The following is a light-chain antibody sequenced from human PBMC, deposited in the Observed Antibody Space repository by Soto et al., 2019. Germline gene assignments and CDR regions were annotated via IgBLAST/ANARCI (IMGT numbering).Light chain of an antibody. CDR3: QQYYSTPYT. V-gene: IGKV4-1*01. J-gene: IGKJ2*01. CDR1: PSVLSSSNNKNY. Sequence: DFVMTQTPDSLAVSLGERATINCKSSPSVLSSSNNKNYLAWYQQKPGQPPKLLIYWASTRDSGVPDRFSGSVSGTDFTLTISSLQAEDVAVYYCQQYYSTPYTFGPGTKMEIK. CDR2: WAS.